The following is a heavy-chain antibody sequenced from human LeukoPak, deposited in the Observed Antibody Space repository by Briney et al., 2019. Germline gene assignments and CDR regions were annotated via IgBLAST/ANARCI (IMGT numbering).Heavy chain of an antibody. J-gene: IGHJ6*03. V-gene: IGHV3-7*01. CDR1: GFTFSSYW. CDR3: ARAAVTHYYYYYYMDV. Sequence: PGGSLRLSCAASGFTFSSYWMSWVRQAPGKGLEWVANIKQDGSEKYYVDSVKGRSTISRDDAKNSLYLQMNSLRAEDTAVYYCARAAVTHYYYYYYMDVWGKGTTVTVSS. D-gene: IGHD4-17*01. CDR2: IKQDGSEK.